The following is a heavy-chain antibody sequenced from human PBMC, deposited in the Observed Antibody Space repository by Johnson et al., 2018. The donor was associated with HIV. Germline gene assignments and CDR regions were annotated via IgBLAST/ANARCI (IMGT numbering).Heavy chain of an antibody. D-gene: IGHD3-16*01. CDR2: IDWNSGSI. V-gene: IGHV3-9*01. J-gene: IGHJ3*02. CDR3: ARGWGGQQPI. CDR1: GFTFDDYG. Sequence: VQLVESGGGLVQPGRSLRLSCAASGFTFDDYGMHWVRQAPGKGLEWVSGIDWNSGSIGYADSVKGRFTISRDNAKNSLFLQMNSLRTEDTGVYYCARGWGGQQPIWGQGTMVTVSS.